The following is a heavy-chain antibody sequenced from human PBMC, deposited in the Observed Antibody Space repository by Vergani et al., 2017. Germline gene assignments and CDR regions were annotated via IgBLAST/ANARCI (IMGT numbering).Heavy chain of an antibody. D-gene: IGHD3-10*01. CDR2: ISTYNGNT. V-gene: IGHV1-18*01. Sequence: QVQLVQSGAEVKKPGASVKVSCKASGYTFTSYGFSWVRQAPGQGLEWMGWISTYNGNTNYAQKLQGRVTMTTDTSTSTAYMGLRSLRSDDTAVYYCARGVWFGESFGAFDIWGQGTMVTVSS. CDR1: GYTFTSYG. J-gene: IGHJ3*02. CDR3: ARGVWFGESFGAFDI.